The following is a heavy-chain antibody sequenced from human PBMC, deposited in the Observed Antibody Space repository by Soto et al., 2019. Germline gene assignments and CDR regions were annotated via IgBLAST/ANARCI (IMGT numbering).Heavy chain of an antibody. V-gene: IGHV1-69*04. CDR1: GGTFSSYT. Sequence: SVKVSCKASGGTFSSYTISWVRQAPGQGLEWMGRIIPILGIANYAQKFQGRVTITADKSTSTAYMELSSLRSEDTAVYYCARDYGGYQLEGYYYYYMDVWGKGTTVTL. CDR3: ARDYGGYQLEGYYYYYMDV. CDR2: IIPILGIA. D-gene: IGHD4-17*01. J-gene: IGHJ6*03.